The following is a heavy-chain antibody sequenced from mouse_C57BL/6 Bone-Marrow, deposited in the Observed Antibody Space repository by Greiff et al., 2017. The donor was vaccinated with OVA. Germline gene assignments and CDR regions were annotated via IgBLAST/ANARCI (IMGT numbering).Heavy chain of an antibody. CDR3: ARWGWLLRTWFAY. CDR2: LNPSSGYT. D-gene: IGHD2-3*01. J-gene: IGHJ3*01. Sequence: QVQLQQSGAELARPGASVKMSCKASGYTFTSYTMHWVKQRPGQGLEWIGYLNPSSGYTKYNQKFKDKATLTADKSSSTAYMQLSSLTSENSAVYYCARWGWLLRTWFAYWGQGTLVTVSA. CDR1: GYTFTSYT. V-gene: IGHV1-4*01.